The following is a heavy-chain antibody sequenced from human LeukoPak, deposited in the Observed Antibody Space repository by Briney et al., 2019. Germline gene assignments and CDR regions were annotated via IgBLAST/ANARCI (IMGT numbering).Heavy chain of an antibody. Sequence: SETLSLTCTVSGGSISSSSYYWGWIRQPPGKGLEWIGSIYYSGSTYYNPSLKSRVTISVDTSKNQFSPKLSSVTAADTAVYYCASLKRGYSGYDSVSRDYWGQGTLVTVSS. V-gene: IGHV4-39*01. CDR3: ASLKRGYSGYDSVSRDY. D-gene: IGHD5-12*01. CDR2: IYYSGST. CDR1: GGSISSSSYY. J-gene: IGHJ4*02.